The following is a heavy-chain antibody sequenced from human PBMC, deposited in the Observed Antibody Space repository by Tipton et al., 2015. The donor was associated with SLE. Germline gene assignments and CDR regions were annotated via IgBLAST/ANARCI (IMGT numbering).Heavy chain of an antibody. CDR1: GGSISSPY. CDR3: TRSVHLYNYGALYYCYGMDV. D-gene: IGHD5-18*01. CDR2: IYYRGST. J-gene: IGHJ6*02. Sequence: TLSLTCTVSGGSISSPYWIWIRPPPGKGLEWSGYIYYRGSTNYNPSLKRRGTISVDTSKNHLSLKLSSVTAADTAVYYCTRSVHLYNYGALYYCYGMDVWGQGTTVTVSS. V-gene: IGHV4-59*11.